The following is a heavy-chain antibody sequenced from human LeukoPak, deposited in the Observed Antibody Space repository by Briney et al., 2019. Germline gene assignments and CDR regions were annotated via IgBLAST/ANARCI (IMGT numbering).Heavy chain of an antibody. V-gene: IGHV3-48*03. CDR3: AKNLEGYSCAGSFDY. D-gene: IGHD5-18*01. CDR1: GFTFSSYE. CDR2: ISSSDSTI. J-gene: IGHJ4*02. Sequence: GGSLRLSCAASGFTFSSYEMNWVRQAPGKGLEWVSYISSSDSTIYYADSVKGRFTISRDNAKNSLYLQMNSLRAEDTAVYYCAKNLEGYSCAGSFDYWGQGTLVTVSS.